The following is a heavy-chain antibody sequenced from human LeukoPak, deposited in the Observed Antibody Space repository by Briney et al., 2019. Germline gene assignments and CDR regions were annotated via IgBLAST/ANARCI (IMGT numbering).Heavy chain of an antibody. D-gene: IGHD3-22*01. CDR3: ARGTQTYYYDSSGYYSEFGFDH. CDR1: GGSISSYY. J-gene: IGHJ4*02. CDR2: IYYSGST. Sequence: SETLSLTCTVSGGSISSYYWSWIRQPPGKGLEWIGYIYYSGSTNYNPSLTSRVTISVDTSKNQFSLKLSSVTAADTAVYYCARGTQTYYYDSSGYYSEFGFDHWGQGTLVTVSS. V-gene: IGHV4-59*01.